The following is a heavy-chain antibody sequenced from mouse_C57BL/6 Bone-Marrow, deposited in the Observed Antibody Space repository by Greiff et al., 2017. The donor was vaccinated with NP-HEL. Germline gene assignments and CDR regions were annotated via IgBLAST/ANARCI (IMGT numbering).Heavy chain of an antibody. CDR1: GFTFSDYG. Sequence: EVKLMESGGGLVKPGGSLKLSCAASGFTFSDYGMHWVRQAPEKGLEWVAYISSGSSTIYYADTVKGRFTISRDNAKNTLFLQMTSLRSEDTAMYYCASIYYDYEVEVWGTGTTVTVSS. J-gene: IGHJ1*03. CDR3: ASIYYDYEVEV. V-gene: IGHV5-17*01. CDR2: ISSGSSTI. D-gene: IGHD2-4*01.